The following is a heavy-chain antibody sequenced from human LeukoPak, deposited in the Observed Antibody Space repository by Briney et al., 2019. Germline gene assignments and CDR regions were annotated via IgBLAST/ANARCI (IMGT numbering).Heavy chain of an antibody. CDR1: GFTFSAYA. CDR2: IHGSSGRT. V-gene: IGHV3-23*01. CDR3: AKDQGSYSSSWFSDR. J-gene: IGHJ4*02. D-gene: IGHD6-13*01. Sequence: GGSLRLSCAASGFTFSAYAMNWVRQAPGRGLEWVSAIHGSSGRTYYVDSVRGRFTIPRDNSQNTLYLQMNNLRVEDTALYYCAKDQGSYSSSWFSDRWGQGTLVTVSP.